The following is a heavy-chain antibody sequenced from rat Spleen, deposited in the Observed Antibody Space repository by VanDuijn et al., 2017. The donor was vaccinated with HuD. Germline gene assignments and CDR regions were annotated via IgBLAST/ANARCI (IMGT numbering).Heavy chain of an antibody. J-gene: IGHJ3*01. CDR3: TTYRGVTWFAY. V-gene: IGHV5-29*01. D-gene: IGHD1-4*01. CDR2: ITYDGNNT. CDR1: GLSFSNYD. Sequence: EVQLVESGGGLVQPGRSLKLSCAASGLSFSNYDMAWVCQTPTRGLEWVASITYDGNNTFYRDSVKGRFTISKDNAKSTLYLQMDSLRSEDTATYYCTTYRGVTWFAYWGQGTLVTVSS.